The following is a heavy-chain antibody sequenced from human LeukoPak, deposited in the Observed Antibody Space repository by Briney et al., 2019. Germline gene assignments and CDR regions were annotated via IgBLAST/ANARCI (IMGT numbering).Heavy chain of an antibody. CDR3: ARDLTGTGDY. V-gene: IGHV3-64*01. D-gene: IGHD1-20*01. J-gene: IGHJ4*02. CDR1: GFTFSAYV. CDR2: ITSDGGIT. Sequence: GGSLRLSCAASGFTFSAYVMHSVRQAPGKGLEYVSSITSDGGITYYANSVKSRFTISRDNSRNTLYLQMGSLRAEDMAVYYCARDLTGTGDYWGQGTLVTVSS.